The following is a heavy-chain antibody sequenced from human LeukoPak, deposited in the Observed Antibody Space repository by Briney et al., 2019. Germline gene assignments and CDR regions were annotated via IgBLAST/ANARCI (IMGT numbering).Heavy chain of an antibody. CDR2: FDPEDGET. V-gene: IGHV1-24*01. Sequence: ASVKVSCKVSGYTLTELSMHWVRQAPGKGLEWIGGFDPEDGETIYAQKFQGRVTMTEDTSTDTAYMELSSLRSVDTAVYYCATNRLELLRVTSFDYWGQGTLVTVSS. J-gene: IGHJ4*02. D-gene: IGHD1-7*01. CDR1: GYTLTELS. CDR3: ATNRLELLRVTSFDY.